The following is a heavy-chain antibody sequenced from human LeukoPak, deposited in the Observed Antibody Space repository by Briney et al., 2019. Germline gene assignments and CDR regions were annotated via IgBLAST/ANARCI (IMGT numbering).Heavy chain of an antibody. J-gene: IGHJ4*02. V-gene: IGHV3-73*01. CDR3: TSLGTTVTTGDY. Sequence: PGGSLRLSCAASGFTFSGSAMHWVRQASGKGLEWVGRIRSKANSYATAYAASVKGRFTISRDDSKNTAYLQMNSLKTEDTAVYYCTSLGTTVTTGDYWGQGTLVTVSS. CDR1: GFTFSGSA. CDR2: IRSKANSYAT. D-gene: IGHD4-17*01.